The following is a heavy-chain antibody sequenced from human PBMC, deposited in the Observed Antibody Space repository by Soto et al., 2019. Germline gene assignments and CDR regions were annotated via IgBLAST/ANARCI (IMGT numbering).Heavy chain of an antibody. D-gene: IGHD1-20*01. CDR3: ARADPNWNGGYYYYMDV. J-gene: IGHJ6*03. Sequence: EVQLVESGGGLVQPGGSLRLSCAASGFTFSSYSMNWVRQAPGKGLEWVSSISSSSSYIYYADSVKGRFTISRDNAKNSLYLQMNSLRAEDTAVYYCARADPNWNGGYYYYMDVWGKGTTVTVSS. CDR2: ISSSSSYI. CDR1: GFTFSSYS. V-gene: IGHV3-21*01.